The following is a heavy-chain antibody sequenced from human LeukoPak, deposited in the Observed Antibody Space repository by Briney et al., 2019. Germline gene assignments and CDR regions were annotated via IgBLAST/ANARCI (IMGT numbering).Heavy chain of an antibody. V-gene: IGHV3-23*01. CDR1: GFTFSSYA. J-gene: IGHJ5*02. CDR2: ISGSGDST. Sequence: TGGSLRLSCAASGFTFSSYAMSWVRQAPGKGLEWVSAISGSGDSTYYADSVKGRFTISRDNSKNTLYLQMNSLRAEDTAVYYCGVDIVVVPGAPNWFDPWGQGTLVTVSS. CDR3: GVDIVVVPGAPNWFDP. D-gene: IGHD2-2*01.